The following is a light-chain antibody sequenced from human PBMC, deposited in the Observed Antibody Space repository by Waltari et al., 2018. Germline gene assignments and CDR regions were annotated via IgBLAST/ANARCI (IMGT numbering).Light chain of an antibody. V-gene: IGKV4-1*01. Sequence: DIIMTQSPDSLAVSLGERATLHCKSNQSLLYDANNRDYLAWFHQKPGQPPTFLIYWASSRESGVPDRFSGSGSGTDFTLTITSLQAEDVGVYYCQQYYTHPITFGQGTRLEI. CDR1: QSLLYDANNRDY. J-gene: IGKJ5*01. CDR2: WAS. CDR3: QQYYTHPIT.